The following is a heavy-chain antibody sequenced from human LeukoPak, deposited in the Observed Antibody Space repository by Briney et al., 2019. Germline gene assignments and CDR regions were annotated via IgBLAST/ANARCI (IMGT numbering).Heavy chain of an antibody. Sequence: SQTLSLTCTVSGGSINSGSYYWSWIRQPAGKGLEWIGRVHSSGSTNYNPSLKSRVTISLDTSKSQFFLKLKSVTAADTAVYYCARETEMEWEPRDGFEIWGQGTMVNVSS. CDR1: GGSINSGSYY. J-gene: IGHJ3*02. CDR3: ARETEMEWEPRDGFEI. D-gene: IGHD1-26*01. CDR2: VHSSGST. V-gene: IGHV4-61*02.